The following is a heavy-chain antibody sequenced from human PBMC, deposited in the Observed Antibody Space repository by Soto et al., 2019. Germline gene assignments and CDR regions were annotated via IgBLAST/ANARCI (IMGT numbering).Heavy chain of an antibody. CDR3: ARRLYYDSSGFEGGGMDV. D-gene: IGHD3-22*01. CDR2: IYYSGST. CDR1: GGSISSGGYY. Sequence: PSETLSLTCTVSGGSISSGGYYWSWIRQHPGKGLEWIGCIYYSGSTNYNPSLKSRVTISVDTSKNQFSLKLSSVTAADTAVYYCARRLYYDSSGFEGGGMDVWGQGTTVTVSS. V-gene: IGHV4-39*01. J-gene: IGHJ6*02.